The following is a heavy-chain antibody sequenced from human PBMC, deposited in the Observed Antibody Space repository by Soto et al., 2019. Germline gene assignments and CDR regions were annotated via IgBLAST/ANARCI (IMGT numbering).Heavy chain of an antibody. J-gene: IGHJ6*02. V-gene: IGHV4-30-4*01. CDR1: GASINSGDYY. Sequence: SETLSLTCTVSGASINSGDYYWSWIRQPPGKGLEWIGYISYSGSTYYNPSLKSRVTISVDTSKNQFSLKLSSVTAADTAVYYCARDLQTSIAAAGGGVGPLDAPYYYYYGMDVWGQGTTVTVSS. D-gene: IGHD6-13*01. CDR3: ARDLQTSIAAAGGGVGPLDAPYYYYYGMDV. CDR2: ISYSGST.